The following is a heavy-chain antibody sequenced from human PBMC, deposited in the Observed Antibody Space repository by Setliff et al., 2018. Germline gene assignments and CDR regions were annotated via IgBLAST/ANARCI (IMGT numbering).Heavy chain of an antibody. D-gene: IGHD6-19*01. CDR1: GFTFSSYA. CDR2: IKSKTDGGTT. Sequence: GGSLRLSCAASGFTFSSYAMSWVRQAPGKGLEWVGRIKSKTDGGTTDYAAPVKGRFTISRDDSKNTLYLQMNSLRAEDTAVYYCAKDSSGWPHSLISYFQHWGQGTLVTVSS. CDR3: AKDSSGWPHSLISYFQH. V-gene: IGHV3-15*01. J-gene: IGHJ1*01.